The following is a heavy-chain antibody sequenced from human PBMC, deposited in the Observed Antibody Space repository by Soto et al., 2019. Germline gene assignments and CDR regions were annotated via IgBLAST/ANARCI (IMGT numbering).Heavy chain of an antibody. CDR3: AKAPFRSFFDY. J-gene: IGHJ4*02. CDR2: ISGSGGST. V-gene: IGHV3-23*01. CDR1: GFTFSSYA. Sequence: VGSLRLSCAASGFTFSSYAMSWVRQAPGKGLEWVSAISGSGGSTYYADSVKGRFAISRDNSKNTLYLQMNSLRAEDTAVYYCAKAPFRSFFDYWGQGTLVTVSS. D-gene: IGHD2-21*01.